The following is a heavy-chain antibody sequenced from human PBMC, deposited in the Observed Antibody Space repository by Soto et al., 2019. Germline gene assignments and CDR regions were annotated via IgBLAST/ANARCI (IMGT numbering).Heavy chain of an antibody. Sequence: SETLSLTCAVSGDSISTGNWWSWVRQPPGKGLEWIGDIQYSGSTNYNPSLKSRVSFSLDKSNNHFSLTLTSLTAADTAVYYCARNPSSHWYVFDYWGQGIRVTVSS. J-gene: IGHJ4*02. CDR3: ARNPSSHWYVFDY. V-gene: IGHV4-4*02. CDR1: GDSISTGNW. D-gene: IGHD2-2*01. CDR2: IQYSGST.